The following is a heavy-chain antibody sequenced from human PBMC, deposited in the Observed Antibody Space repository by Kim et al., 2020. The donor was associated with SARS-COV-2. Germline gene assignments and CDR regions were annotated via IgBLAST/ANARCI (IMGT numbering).Heavy chain of an antibody. CDR3: AGGRVLRVWYFDY. J-gene: IGHJ4*02. V-gene: IGHV6-1*01. D-gene: IGHD3-10*01. Sequence: DYAVSVKSRININPDTSKNQFSLQLNSVTPEDTAVYYCAGGRVLRVWYFDYGGQGTLVTVSS.